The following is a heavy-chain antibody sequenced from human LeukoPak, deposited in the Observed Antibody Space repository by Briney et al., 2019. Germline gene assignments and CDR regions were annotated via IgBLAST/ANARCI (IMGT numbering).Heavy chain of an antibody. CDR1: GGSIRNQY. D-gene: IGHD3-16*01. CDR2: IFASGHT. Sequence: SETLSLTCTVSGGSIRNQYLAWMRQSAGKGLEWIGRIFASGHTDSNPSLRRRVTISLDTPKNQFSLRLPSVNAADTAFYYCAREWPGSYDALTGLYEGGYYYDKWGQGTLVTVSS. CDR3: AREWPGSYDALTGLYEGGYYYDK. V-gene: IGHV4-4*07. J-gene: IGHJ4*02.